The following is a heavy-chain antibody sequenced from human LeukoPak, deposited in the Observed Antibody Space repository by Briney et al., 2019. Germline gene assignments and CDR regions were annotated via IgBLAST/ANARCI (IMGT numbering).Heavy chain of an antibody. Sequence: SETLSLTCTVSGGSISSGGYYWSWIRQHPGKGLEWIGYIYYSGSTYYNPSLKSRVTISVDTSKNQSSLKLSSVTAADTAVYYCARTEYSNYAYYYYYMDVWGKGTTVTVSS. J-gene: IGHJ6*03. V-gene: IGHV4-31*03. CDR3: ARTEYSNYAYYYYYMDV. CDR1: GGSISSGGYY. CDR2: IYYSGST. D-gene: IGHD4-11*01.